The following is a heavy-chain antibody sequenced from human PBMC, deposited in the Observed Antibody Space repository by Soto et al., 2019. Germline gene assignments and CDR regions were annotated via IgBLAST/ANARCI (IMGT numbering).Heavy chain of an antibody. CDR1: GFTFGSYA. CDR3: AKAIALADFDY. D-gene: IGHD6-19*01. Sequence: PGGSLRLSCAASGFTFGSYAMSWVRQAPGRGLEWVSTISGNGAYTYYADSVKGRFTISRDNSKKTLYLQMTGLRAEDTAIYFCAKAIALADFDYWGQGALVTV. V-gene: IGHV3-23*01. J-gene: IGHJ4*02. CDR2: ISGNGAYT.